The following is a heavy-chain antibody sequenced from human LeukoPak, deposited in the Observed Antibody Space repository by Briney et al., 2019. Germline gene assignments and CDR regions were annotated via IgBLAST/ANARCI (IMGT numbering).Heavy chain of an antibody. J-gene: IGHJ5*01. D-gene: IGHD3-10*01. Sequence: GGSLSLSCAASGLTFSRITYSMNWVRQAPDKGLEWVAVISYDGSNKYYADSVMGRFTISRDNSKSTLYLQMNSLKAEDTAVYYCARDYMSYYYGSGSYRPYNWSDPWGQGTLVTVSS. CDR2: ISYDGSNK. CDR1: GLTFSRITYS. V-gene: IGHV3-30*04. CDR3: ARDYMSYYYGSGSYRPYNWSDP.